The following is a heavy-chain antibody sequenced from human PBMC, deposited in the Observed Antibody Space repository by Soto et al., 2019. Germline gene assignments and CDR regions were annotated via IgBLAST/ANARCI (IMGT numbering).Heavy chain of an antibody. D-gene: IGHD2-2*01. Sequence: SLRLSCAASGFTFSSYSMNWVRQAPGKGLEWVSSISSSSSHIHYADSVKGRFTISRDNAKNSLYLQMNSLRAEDTAVYYCARGGIVVVPAGLNWFDPWGQGTLVTVSS. CDR3: ARGGIVVVPAGLNWFDP. V-gene: IGHV3-21*01. J-gene: IGHJ5*02. CDR2: ISSSSSHI. CDR1: GFTFSSYS.